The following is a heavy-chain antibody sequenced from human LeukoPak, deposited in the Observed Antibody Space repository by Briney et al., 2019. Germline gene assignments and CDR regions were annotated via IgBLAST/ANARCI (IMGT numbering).Heavy chain of an antibody. J-gene: IGHJ4*02. D-gene: IGHD6-13*01. CDR3: ARIHSYSSSWSPYYFDY. CDR2: IYYSGST. V-gene: IGHV4-59*01. Sequence: KPSETLSLTCTVSAGSISSYYWSWIRQPPGKGLEWIGYIYYSGSTNYNPSLKSRVTISVDTSKNQFSLKLSSVTAADTAVYYCARIHSYSSSWSPYYFDYWGQGTLVTVSS. CDR1: AGSISSYY.